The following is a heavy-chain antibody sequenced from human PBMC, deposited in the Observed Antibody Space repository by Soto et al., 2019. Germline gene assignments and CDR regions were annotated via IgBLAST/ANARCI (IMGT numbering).Heavy chain of an antibody. D-gene: IGHD6-19*01. Sequence: AXVKVSCKASGYTFTSYGIRWVRQAPGQGLELMGWISAYNGNTNYAQKLQGRVTMTTDTSTSTAYMELRSLRSDDTAVYYCARVYSSGLDYFDYWGQGTLVTVSS. CDR1: GYTFTSYG. J-gene: IGHJ4*02. V-gene: IGHV1-18*01. CDR2: ISAYNGNT. CDR3: ARVYSSGLDYFDY.